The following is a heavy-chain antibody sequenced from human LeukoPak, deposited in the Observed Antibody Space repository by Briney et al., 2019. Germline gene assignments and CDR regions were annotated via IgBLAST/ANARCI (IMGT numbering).Heavy chain of an antibody. J-gene: IGHJ4*02. Sequence: PGGSLRLSCVVSGFNFSAYSMSWVRQPPGKGLEWVSSISSSSTYIYQADSVKGRFTISRDNAKNSLYLQMNSLRAEDTALYYCSRGPTSSWYQDWGQGTLVTVSS. D-gene: IGHD6-13*01. V-gene: IGHV3-21*01. CDR3: SRGPTSSWYQD. CDR1: GFNFSAYS. CDR2: ISSSSTYI.